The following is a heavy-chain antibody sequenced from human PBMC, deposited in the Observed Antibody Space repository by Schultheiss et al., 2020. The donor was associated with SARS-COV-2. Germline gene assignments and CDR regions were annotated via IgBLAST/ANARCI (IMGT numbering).Heavy chain of an antibody. Sequence: SETLSLTCAVYGGSFSGYYWSWIRQPPGKGLEWIGYIYYSGSTNYNPSLKSRVTISVDTSKNQFSLKLSSVTAADTAVYYCARDGAATRFGLRVSGVSRFDPWGQGTLVTVSS. V-gene: IGHV4-59*01. J-gene: IGHJ5*02. CDR3: ARDGAATRFGLRVSGVSRFDP. CDR1: GGSFSGYY. D-gene: IGHD2-15*01. CDR2: IYYSGST.